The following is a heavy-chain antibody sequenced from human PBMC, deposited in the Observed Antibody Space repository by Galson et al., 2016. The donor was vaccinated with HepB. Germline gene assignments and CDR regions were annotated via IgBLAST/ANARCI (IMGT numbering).Heavy chain of an antibody. Sequence: PALVKPTQTLTLTCTCSGFSVSSDGVGVGWIRQPPGKALEWLGIIYWDDDKRYSPNVKSRVTIPKDTSRNQVVLTMTNMDPVDTATYYCVPSFRRPACSGGNGYHFDQWGQGILVTVFS. CDR2: IYWDDDK. D-gene: IGHD2-15*01. J-gene: IGHJ4*02. V-gene: IGHV2-5*02. CDR1: GFSVSSDGVG. CDR3: VPSFRRPACSGGNGYHFDQ.